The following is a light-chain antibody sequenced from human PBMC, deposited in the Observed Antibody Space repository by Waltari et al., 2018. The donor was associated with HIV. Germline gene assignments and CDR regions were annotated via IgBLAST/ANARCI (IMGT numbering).Light chain of an antibody. CDR3: QQYNSRRRGNT. J-gene: IGKJ2*01. CDR2: GAA. V-gene: IGKV3-15*01. CDR1: QGVGRN. Sequence: DIVMPQSPAILSVSPGERFTLSCRASQGVGRNLAWYLQQVGQAPRLLIYGAATRAAEIPVRVSGSGSGTDCTLTSDSLQSEDFATYYCQQYNSRRRGNTFGQGTKLRIK.